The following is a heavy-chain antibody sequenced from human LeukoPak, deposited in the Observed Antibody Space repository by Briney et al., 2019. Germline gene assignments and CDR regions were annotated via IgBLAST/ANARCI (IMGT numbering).Heavy chain of an antibody. J-gene: IGHJ6*04. V-gene: IGHV4-59*01. CDR2: IYPHGST. CDR1: GGPINFY. CDR3: ARDVRRALRFNNFYPYFGMDV. Sequence: SETLSLTCSVSGGPINFYWSWIRQSPGKGLEWIGCIYPHGSTSYNSSLKSRVTISLDTSKKQVSLMLNSVTAADTAVYYCARDVRRALRFNNFYPYFGMDVWGEGTTVIVST. D-gene: IGHD3-3*01.